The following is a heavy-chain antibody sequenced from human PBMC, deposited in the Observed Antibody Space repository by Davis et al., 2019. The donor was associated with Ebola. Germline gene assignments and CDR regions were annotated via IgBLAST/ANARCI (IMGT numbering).Heavy chain of an antibody. CDR1: GFTFSSYS. CDR2: ISSSSSTI. Sequence: GGSLRLSCAASGFTFSSYSMNWVRQAPGKGLEWVSYISSSSSTIYYADSVKGRFTISRDNAKNSLYLQMNSLRDEDTAVYYCARDALGLLIFGYFDYWGQGTLVTVSP. V-gene: IGHV3-48*02. CDR3: ARDALGLLIFGYFDY. J-gene: IGHJ4*02. D-gene: IGHD3-3*01.